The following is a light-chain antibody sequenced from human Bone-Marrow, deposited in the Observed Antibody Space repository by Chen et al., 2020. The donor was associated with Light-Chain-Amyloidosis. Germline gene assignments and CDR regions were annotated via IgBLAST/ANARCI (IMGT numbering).Light chain of an antibody. Sequence: SYVLTQPSSVSVAPGQTATIACGGNNIGSTSVHWYQQTPGQAPLLVVYDDSDRPSGIPERSSGSNSGNTATLTIGRVEAGDEADYYGQVWDRSSDRPVFGGGTKLTVL. J-gene: IGLJ3*02. CDR2: DDS. V-gene: IGLV3-21*02. CDR3: QVWDRSSDRPV. CDR1: NIGSTS.